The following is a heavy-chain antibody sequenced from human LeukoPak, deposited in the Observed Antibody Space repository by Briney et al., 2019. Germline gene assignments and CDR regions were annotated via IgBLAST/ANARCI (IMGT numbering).Heavy chain of an antibody. Sequence: SETLSLTCAVSGGSFSGYYWSWIRQPPGKGLEWIGEITHSGSTNYNPSLKSRVTISVDTSKNQFSLKLSSVTAADTAVYYCARLVVVVAATHADYWGQGTLVTVSS. CDR1: GGSFSGYY. J-gene: IGHJ4*02. CDR2: ITHSGST. CDR3: ARLVVVVAATHADY. D-gene: IGHD2-15*01. V-gene: IGHV4-34*01.